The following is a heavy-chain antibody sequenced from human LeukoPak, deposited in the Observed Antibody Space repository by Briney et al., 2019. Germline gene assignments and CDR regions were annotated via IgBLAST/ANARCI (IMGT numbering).Heavy chain of an antibody. J-gene: IGHJ4*02. CDR1: GFTFSNYW. CDR2: INSNGSST. V-gene: IGHV3-74*01. D-gene: IGHD5-12*01. Sequence: GGSLRLSCAASGFTFSNYWMHWVRQAPGKGLVWVSRINSNGSSTNYADSVKGRFTIPRDNAKNTLHLQVSSLRAEDTALHYCAKGGATICDNWGQGTLVTVSS. CDR3: AKGGATICDN.